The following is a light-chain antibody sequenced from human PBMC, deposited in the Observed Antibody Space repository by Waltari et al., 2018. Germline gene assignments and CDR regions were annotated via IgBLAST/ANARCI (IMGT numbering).Light chain of an antibody. Sequence: QSALTQPASVSGSPGQSIPLPCTGTSSHLGGNNSVPWYQQHPGKAPKLMIYYVSNRPSGVSNRFSGSKSGNTTSLTISGLQAEDEAHYYCSSYISSDTLELFGGGTSLTV. V-gene: IGLV2-14*03. CDR3: SSYISSDTLEL. CDR2: YVS. CDR1: SSHLGGNNS. J-gene: IGLJ2*01.